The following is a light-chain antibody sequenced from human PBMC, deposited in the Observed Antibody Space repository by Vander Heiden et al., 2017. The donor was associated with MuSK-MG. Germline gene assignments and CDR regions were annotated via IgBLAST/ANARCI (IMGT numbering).Light chain of an antibody. CDR3: QVWDSSSYVT. CDR2: DDN. J-gene: IGLJ2*01. CDR1: NIGSRS. Sequence: SYVLTQPPSVSVAPGQPATITCGGSNIGSRSVHWYQQKPGQASVVVVYDDNARPSGIPERFSGSNSGNTATLAISRVEAGDEADYYCQVWDSSSYVTFGGGTKLTVL. V-gene: IGLV3-21*02.